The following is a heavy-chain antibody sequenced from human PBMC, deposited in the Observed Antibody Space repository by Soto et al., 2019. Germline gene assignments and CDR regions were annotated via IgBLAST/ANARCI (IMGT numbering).Heavy chain of an antibody. CDR1: GGSFSGYY. CDR3: VRGGRSSEIDQCYTWSGP. Sequence: PSETLSLTCAVYGGSFSGYYWSWIRQSPGKGLEWIAEINHKGKTFYNPSLQSRVSISVDTPKNQLSLSLASVTAADTAVYYCVRGGRSSEIDQCYTWSGPWGPGTLVTVSS. V-gene: IGHV4-34*01. CDR2: INHKGKT. D-gene: IGHD3-16*02. J-gene: IGHJ5*02.